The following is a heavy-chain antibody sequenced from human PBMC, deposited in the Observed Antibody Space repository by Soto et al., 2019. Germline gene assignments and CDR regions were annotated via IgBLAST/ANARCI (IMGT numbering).Heavy chain of an antibody. J-gene: IGHJ3*02. D-gene: IGHD1-26*01. CDR1: RFTFSSYA. V-gene: IGHV3-48*02. CDR2: ISVGSGSI. CDR3: VRDDKWAFDI. Sequence: EAHLVESGGGLVQPGRSRRLSCAASRFTFSSYAFNWVRQAPGKGLEWISYISVGSGSIFYADSVKGRFTISRDDAQNSLYLQMNTLRDEDTAIYFCVRDDKWAFDIWGQGTTVIVSS.